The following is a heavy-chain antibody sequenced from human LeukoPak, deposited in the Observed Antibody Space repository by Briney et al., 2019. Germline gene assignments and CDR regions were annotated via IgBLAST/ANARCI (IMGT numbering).Heavy chain of an antibody. CDR2: IYYSGSI. V-gene: IGHV4-59*01. J-gene: IGHJ4*02. CDR3: ARELVAAAGRVFDY. CDR1: GGSISSYY. D-gene: IGHD6-13*01. Sequence: SETLSLTCTVSGGSISSYYWSWIRQPPGKGLEWIGYIYYSGSINYNPSLKSRVTISVDTSKNQFSLKLSSVTAADTAVYYCARELVAAAGRVFDYWGQGTLVTVSS.